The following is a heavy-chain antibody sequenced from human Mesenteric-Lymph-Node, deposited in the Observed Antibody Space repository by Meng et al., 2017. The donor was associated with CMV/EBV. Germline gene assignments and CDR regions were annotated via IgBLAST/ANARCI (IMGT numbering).Heavy chain of an antibody. Sequence: GGSLRLSCAASGFTFSSYAMSWVRQAPGMGLEWVSAISGGGGSTYYADSVKGRFTISRDNSKNTLYLQMNSLRAEDTAVYYCATHSTYCSSTTCYVTYWGQGTLVTVSS. CDR3: ATHSTYCSSTTCYVTY. J-gene: IGHJ4*02. V-gene: IGHV3-23*01. CDR2: ISGGGGST. D-gene: IGHD2-2*01. CDR1: GFTFSSYA.